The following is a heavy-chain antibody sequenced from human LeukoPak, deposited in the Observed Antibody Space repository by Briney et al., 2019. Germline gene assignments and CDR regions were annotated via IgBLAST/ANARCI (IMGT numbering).Heavy chain of an antibody. Sequence: SETLSLTCAVSGYPINNAYYWVWIRQPPGKGLEWIGYIYYSGSTNYNPSLKSRVTISVDTSKNQFSLKLSSVTAADTAVYYCARASYYYSGGSCYLAAFDIWGQGTMVTVSS. CDR2: IYYSGST. J-gene: IGHJ3*02. D-gene: IGHD2-15*01. V-gene: IGHV4-59*01. CDR3: ARASYYYSGGSCYLAAFDI. CDR1: GYPINNAYY.